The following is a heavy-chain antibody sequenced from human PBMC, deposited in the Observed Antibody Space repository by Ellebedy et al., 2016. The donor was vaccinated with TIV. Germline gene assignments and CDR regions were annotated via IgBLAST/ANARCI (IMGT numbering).Heavy chain of an antibody. J-gene: IGHJ4*02. CDR3: ARVLMGVYYFDH. D-gene: IGHD1-26*01. CDR2: ISPTGTTI. V-gene: IGHV3-48*03. CDR1: GFSFSTYE. Sequence: PGGSLRLSCAASGFSFSTYEMTWVRQAPGKGLECVSYISPTGTTIFYADSVKGRFTISRDNSKNSLHLEMKSLRAEDTAVYYCARVLMGVYYFDHWGQGALVTVSS.